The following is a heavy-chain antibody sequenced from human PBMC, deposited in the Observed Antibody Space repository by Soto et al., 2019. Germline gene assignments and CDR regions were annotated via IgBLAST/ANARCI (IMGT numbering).Heavy chain of an antibody. J-gene: IGHJ3*02. CDR1: GFTFSGFG. Sequence: QVQLVESGGGVVQPGTSLRLSCEASGFTFSGFGMHWVRQAPGKGLEWVAVIWYDGSKKYYSDCVKGRFTIYRDNSKNALYLQLNSLRAEDTAVYYCARGRGGSYGGNSAHFDIWGQGTLVTVYS. CDR2: IWYDGSKK. CDR3: ARGRGGSYGGNSAHFDI. V-gene: IGHV3-33*01. D-gene: IGHD4-17*01.